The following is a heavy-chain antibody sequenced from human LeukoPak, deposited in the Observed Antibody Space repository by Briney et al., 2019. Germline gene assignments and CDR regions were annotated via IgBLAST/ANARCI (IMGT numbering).Heavy chain of an antibody. Sequence: SVKVSCKASGGTFSRYAISWVRQAPGQGLEWMGGYITMFGTANYAQNFQNRVTISADESTSTFSMEVSSLRPEDTAVYFCAGASSKWELSCWGQGTLVTVSS. V-gene: IGHV1-69*13. J-gene: IGHJ4*02. CDR3: AGASSKWELSC. CDR1: GGTFSRYA. D-gene: IGHD1-26*01. CDR2: YITMFGTA.